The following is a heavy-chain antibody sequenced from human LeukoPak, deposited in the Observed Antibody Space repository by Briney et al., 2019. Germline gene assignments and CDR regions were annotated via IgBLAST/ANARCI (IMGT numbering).Heavy chain of an antibody. CDR2: ISSSGSTI. J-gene: IGHJ6*03. D-gene: IGHD5-18*01. CDR1: GFTFSDYY. CDR3: ARGRAGRGYSYVIYYYYYMDV. V-gene: IGHV3-11*01. Sequence: KSGGSLRLSCAASGFTFSDYYMSWIRQAPGKGLEWVSYISSSGSTIYYADSVKGRFTISRDNAKNSLYLQMNSLRAEDTAVYYCARGRAGRGYSYVIYYYYYMDVWGKGTTVTVSS.